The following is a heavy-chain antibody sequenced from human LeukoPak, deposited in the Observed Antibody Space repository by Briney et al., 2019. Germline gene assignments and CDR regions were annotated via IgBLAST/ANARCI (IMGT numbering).Heavy chain of an antibody. CDR3: AREEGFCRTTSCSAPFDY. CDR2: INPNSGDT. Sequence: ASVKVSCKASGYTFTGYYMHWVRQAPGQGLEWMGWINPNSGDTIYVQKFQGRVTMTRDTSITTAYMELSRLTSDDTAMYYCAREEGFCRTTSCSAPFDYWGQGTLVTVSS. CDR1: GYTFTGYY. D-gene: IGHD2-2*01. V-gene: IGHV1-2*02. J-gene: IGHJ4*02.